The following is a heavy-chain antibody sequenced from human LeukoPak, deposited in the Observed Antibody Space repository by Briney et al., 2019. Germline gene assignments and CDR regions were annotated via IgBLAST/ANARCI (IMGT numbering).Heavy chain of an antibody. D-gene: IGHD3-10*01. Sequence: PSETLSLTCAVYGGSFSGYYWSWIRQPPGKGLEWIGEINHSGSTNYNPSLKSRVTISVDTSKNQFSLKLSSVTAADTAVYYCASITMVRGVINWGQGTLVTVSS. CDR1: GGSFSGYY. CDR3: ASITMVRGVIN. J-gene: IGHJ4*02. V-gene: IGHV4-34*01. CDR2: INHSGST.